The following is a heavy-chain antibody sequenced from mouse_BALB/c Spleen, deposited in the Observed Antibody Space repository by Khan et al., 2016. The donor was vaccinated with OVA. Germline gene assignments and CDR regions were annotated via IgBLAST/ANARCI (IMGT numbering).Heavy chain of an antibody. CDR2: INTYTGEP. CDR3: ARPPYFSYAMDN. J-gene: IGHJ4*01. D-gene: IGHD2-10*01. V-gene: IGHV9-3-1*01. Sequence: QIQLVQSGPELMKPGETVKISCKASGHTFTNYGMNWVKQAPGKGLKWMGCINTYTGEPTYTDDFNGRFAFSLDTSASTAYLQINNLKHEDTATYFCARPPYFSYAMDNWGQGTSVTVSS. CDR1: GHTFTNYG.